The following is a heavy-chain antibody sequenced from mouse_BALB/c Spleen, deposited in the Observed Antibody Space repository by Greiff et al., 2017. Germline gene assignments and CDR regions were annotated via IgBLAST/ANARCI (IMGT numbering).Heavy chain of an antibody. CDR2: IRSKSNNYAT. CDR1: GFTFNTYA. CDR3: VRHKYGNYGNYFDY. V-gene: IGHV10-1*02. J-gene: IGHJ2*01. Sequence: DVMLVESGGGLVQPKGSLKLSCAASGFTFNTYAMNWVRQAPGKGLEWVARIRSKSNNYATYYADSVKDRFTISRDDSQSMLYLQMNNLKTEDTAMYYCVRHKYGNYGNYFDYWGQGTTLTVSS. D-gene: IGHD2-10*02.